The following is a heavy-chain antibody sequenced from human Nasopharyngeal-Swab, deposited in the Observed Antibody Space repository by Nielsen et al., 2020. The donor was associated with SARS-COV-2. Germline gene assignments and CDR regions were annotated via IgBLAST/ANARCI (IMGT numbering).Heavy chain of an antibody. Sequence: LRLSCTVSGGSISSGGYFWSWIRQHPGKGLEWIGYIHYTGNIYYNPSLESRLTISLDTSQNQFSLRLSSVTAADTAVYYCAREVIEQAVSDAFDFWGQGTMVTVSS. D-gene: IGHD3-16*02. CDR2: IHYTGNI. V-gene: IGHV4-31*03. J-gene: IGHJ3*01. CDR1: GGSISSGGYF. CDR3: AREVIEQAVSDAFDF.